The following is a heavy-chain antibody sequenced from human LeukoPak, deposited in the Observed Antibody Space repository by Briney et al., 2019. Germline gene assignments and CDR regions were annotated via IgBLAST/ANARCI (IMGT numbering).Heavy chain of an antibody. V-gene: IGHV3-23*01. J-gene: IGHJ4*02. CDR1: GFTFSRYA. CDR2: IGGSGGAI. Sequence: GGSLRLSCGASGFTFSRYAMSWVRQAPGKGLQWVSEIGGSGGAIYYADSVKGRFTISRDNSKNTLFLEMNSLRAEDTAVYYCARSGDTMIVVVNPFDYWGQGTLVTVSS. CDR3: ARSGDTMIVVVNPFDY. D-gene: IGHD3-22*01.